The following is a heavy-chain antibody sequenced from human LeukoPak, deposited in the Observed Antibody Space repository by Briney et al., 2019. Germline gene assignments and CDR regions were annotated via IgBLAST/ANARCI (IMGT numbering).Heavy chain of an antibody. CDR1: GYTLTDFF. D-gene: IGHD4-11*01. V-gene: IGHV1-2*02. Sequence: ASVRVSCKTFGYTLTDFFIHWVRPAPGQGVEWMGWINPNSGETSSAQKFQGRVTMTGDTSISTAYMELRRVTSDDTAVYYCARDRDYSNTERGFDYWGQGTLVTVSS. CDR3: ARDRDYSNTERGFDY. J-gene: IGHJ4*02. CDR2: INPNSGET.